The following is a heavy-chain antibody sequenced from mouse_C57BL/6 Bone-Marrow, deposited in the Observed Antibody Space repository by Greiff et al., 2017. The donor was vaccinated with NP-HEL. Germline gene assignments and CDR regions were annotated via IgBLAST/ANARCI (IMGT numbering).Heavy chain of an antibody. J-gene: IGHJ2*01. V-gene: IGHV5-9-1*02. Sequence: EVKLVESGEGLVKPGGSLKLSCAASGFTFSSYAMSWVRQTPETRLEWVAYISSGGDYIYYADTVKGRFTISRDNARNTLYLQMSSLKSEDTAMYYCTRAAYYVYWGPDYWGQGTTLTVSS. CDR1: GFTFSSYA. CDR3: TRAAYYVYWGPDY. CDR2: ISSGGDYI. D-gene: IGHD2-3*01.